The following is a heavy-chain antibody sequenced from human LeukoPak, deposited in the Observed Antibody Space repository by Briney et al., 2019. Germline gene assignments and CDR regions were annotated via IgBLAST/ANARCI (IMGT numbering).Heavy chain of an antibody. CDR2: ISYDGSNK. CDR1: GFTFSSYG. Sequence: GGSLRLSCAASGFTFSSYGMHWVRQAPGKGLEWVAVISYDGSNKYYADSVKGRFTISRDNSKNTLYLQMNSLRAEDTAVYYCAGGELRNYWGQGALVSVSS. CDR3: AGGELRNY. J-gene: IGHJ4*02. V-gene: IGHV3-30*03. D-gene: IGHD1-26*01.